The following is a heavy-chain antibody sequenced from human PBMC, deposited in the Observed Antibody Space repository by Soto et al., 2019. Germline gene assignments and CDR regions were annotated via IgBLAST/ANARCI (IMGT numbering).Heavy chain of an antibody. Sequence: ASVKVSCKASGGTFSSYAISWVRQAPGQGLEWMGGIIPIFGTANYAQKFQGRVTITADESTSTAYMELGSLRSEDTAVYYCARDYYDSSGYYNYYYGMDVWGQGTTVTVSS. CDR1: GGTFSSYA. J-gene: IGHJ6*02. CDR2: IIPIFGTA. CDR3: ARDYYDSSGYYNYYYGMDV. V-gene: IGHV1-69*13. D-gene: IGHD3-22*01.